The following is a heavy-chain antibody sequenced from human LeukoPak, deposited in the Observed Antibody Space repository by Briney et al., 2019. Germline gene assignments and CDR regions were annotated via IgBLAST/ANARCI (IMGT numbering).Heavy chain of an antibody. CDR3: ARLSKDTVVLPAAMAHYFDY. CDR2: IYTSGST. Sequence: SETLSLTCTVSGGSISSYYWSWIRQPPGKGLEWIGYIYTSGSTNYNPSLKSRVTISVDTSKNQFSLKLSSVTAADTAVYYCARLSKDTVVLPAAMAHYFDYWGQGTLVTVSS. CDR1: GGSISSYY. V-gene: IGHV4-4*09. J-gene: IGHJ4*02. D-gene: IGHD2-2*01.